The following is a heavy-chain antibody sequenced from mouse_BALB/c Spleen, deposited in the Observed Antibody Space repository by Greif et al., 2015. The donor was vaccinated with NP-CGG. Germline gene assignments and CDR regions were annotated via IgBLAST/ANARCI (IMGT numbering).Heavy chain of an antibody. V-gene: IGHV1-7*01. CDR1: GYTFTSYW. J-gene: IGHJ2*01. D-gene: IGHD2-1*01. Sequence: VQLQQSGAELAKPGASAKMSCKASGYTFTSYWIHWVKQRPGQGLEWIGYINPSTGYTEYNQKFKDKATLTADKSSSTAYMQLSSLTSEDSAVYYCARYGNYYFDYWGQGTTLTVSS. CDR2: INPSTGYT. CDR3: ARYGNYYFDY.